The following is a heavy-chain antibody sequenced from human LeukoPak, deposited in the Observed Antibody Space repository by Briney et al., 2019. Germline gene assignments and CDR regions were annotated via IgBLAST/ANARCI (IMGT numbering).Heavy chain of an antibody. CDR3: ARDLRYCSGGSCYSYYFDY. Sequence: GASVKVSCKASGYTFTSYGISWVRQAPGQGLEWMGGIIPIFGTANYAQKFQGRVTITADESTSTAYMELSSLRSEDTAVYYCARDLRYCSGGSCYSYYFDYWGQGTLVTVSS. J-gene: IGHJ4*02. CDR1: GYTFTSYG. CDR2: IIPIFGTA. D-gene: IGHD2-15*01. V-gene: IGHV1-69*13.